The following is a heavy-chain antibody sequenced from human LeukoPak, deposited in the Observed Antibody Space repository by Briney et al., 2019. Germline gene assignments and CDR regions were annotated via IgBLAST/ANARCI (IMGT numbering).Heavy chain of an antibody. Sequence: GESLKISCKGSGYSFTSYWIGWVRQMPGKGLEWMGIIYPGDSDTRYSPSFQGQVTISADESISTAYLQWSSLKASDTAMYYCARGPLRMSGAYSSSWEFDYWGQGTLVTVSS. J-gene: IGHJ4*02. D-gene: IGHD6-13*01. CDR2: IYPGDSDT. CDR1: GYSFTSYW. V-gene: IGHV5-51*01. CDR3: ARGPLRMSGAYSSSWEFDY.